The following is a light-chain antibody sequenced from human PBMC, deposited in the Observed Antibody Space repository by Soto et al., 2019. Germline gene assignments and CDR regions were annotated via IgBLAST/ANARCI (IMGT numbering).Light chain of an antibody. J-gene: IGLJ1*01. Sequence: QSVLTQPASVSGSPGQSITISCTGTSSDIGAYDYVSWYRQYPGRVPKLLIHEVTNRPSGVSDRFSGSKSGNTASPTISGLQTEDEADYYCSSHAGSSAFYVFGTGTKVTVL. CDR2: EVT. CDR3: SSHAGSSAFYV. V-gene: IGLV2-14*01. CDR1: SSDIGAYDY.